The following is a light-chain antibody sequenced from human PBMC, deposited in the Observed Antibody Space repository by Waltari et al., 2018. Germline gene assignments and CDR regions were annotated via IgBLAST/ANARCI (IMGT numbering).Light chain of an antibody. CDR1: SGHSTYA. V-gene: IGLV4-69*01. CDR3: QTWGAGIRV. CDR2: INRDGSH. Sequence: QLVLTQSPSASASLGASVKLTCTLSSGHSTYAIAWQQQQPEKGPRYLMKINRDGSHIKGDGIPDRFSGSRSGAELYLTISSLQSEDEADYYCQTWGAGIRVFGGGTKLTVL. J-gene: IGLJ3*02.